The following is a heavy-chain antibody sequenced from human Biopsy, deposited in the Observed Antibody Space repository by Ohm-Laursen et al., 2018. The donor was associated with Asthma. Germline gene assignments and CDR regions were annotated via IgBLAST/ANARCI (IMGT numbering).Heavy chain of an antibody. V-gene: IGHV1-69*01. J-gene: IGHJ4*02. D-gene: IGHD2-2*01. CDR1: GGTFNTYV. CDR3: ARKAGSCISRTCYSLDF. Sequence: SSVKVSCKSPGGTFNTYVIGWVRQAPGQGLEWMGGINTVFGTTTYPQKFQDRVTITADDSTSTVYMELSSLRSEDTAVYYCARKAGSCISRTCYSLDFWGQGTLVTVSS. CDR2: INTVFGTT.